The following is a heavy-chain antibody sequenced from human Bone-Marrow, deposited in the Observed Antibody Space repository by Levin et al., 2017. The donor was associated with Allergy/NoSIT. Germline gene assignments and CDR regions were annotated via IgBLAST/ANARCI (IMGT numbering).Heavy chain of an antibody. Sequence: GESLKISCAASGFTFSDSSMNWVRQTPGKGLEWVSSISGNSYYIYYADSLKGRFTISRDNVKNSLYLQMDSLRAEDTAVYFCARGGVFTYGYDYWGQGTLVTVSS. CDR3: ARGGVFTYGYDY. V-gene: IGHV3-21*01. D-gene: IGHD5-24*01. CDR1: GFTFSDSS. CDR2: ISGNSYYI. J-gene: IGHJ4*02.